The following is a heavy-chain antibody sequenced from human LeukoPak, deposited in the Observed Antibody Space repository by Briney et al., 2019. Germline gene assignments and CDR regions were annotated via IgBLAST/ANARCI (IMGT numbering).Heavy chain of an antibody. CDR3: ARSSGYYYDSSGYYETFFDY. V-gene: IGHV3-66*01. Sequence: GGSLRLSCAASEFSVGSNYMTWVRQAPGKGLEWVSLIYSGGSTYYADSVKGRFTISRDNSKNTLYLQMNSLRAEDTAVYYCARSSGYYYDSSGYYETFFDYWGQGTLVTVSS. D-gene: IGHD3-22*01. CDR1: EFSVGSNY. CDR2: IYSGGST. J-gene: IGHJ4*02.